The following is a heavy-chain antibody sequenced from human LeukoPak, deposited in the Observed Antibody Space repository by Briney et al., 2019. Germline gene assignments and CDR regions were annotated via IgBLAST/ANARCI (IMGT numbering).Heavy chain of an antibody. Sequence: AASVKVSCKASGYTFTSYAMHWVRQAPGQRLEWMGWINAGNGNTKYSQKFQGRVTITRDTSASTAYMELSSLRSEDTAVYYCAKEPPLPGYSYGADTFDIWGQGTMVTVSS. V-gene: IGHV1-3*01. J-gene: IGHJ3*02. CDR3: AKEPPLPGYSYGADTFDI. D-gene: IGHD5-18*01. CDR2: INAGNGNT. CDR1: GYTFTSYA.